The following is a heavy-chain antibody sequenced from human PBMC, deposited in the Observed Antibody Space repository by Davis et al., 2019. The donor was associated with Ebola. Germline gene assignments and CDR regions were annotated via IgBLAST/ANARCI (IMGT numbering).Heavy chain of an antibody. CDR3: ARAVTGYYDSSGYYYPPYYFDY. CDR2: IYHSGST. CDR1: GGSISSSNW. Sequence: SETLSLTCAVSGGSISSSNWWSWVRQPPGKGLEWIGEIYHSGSTNYNPSLKSRVTISVDKSKNQFSLKLSSVTAADTAVYYCARAVTGYYDSSGYYYPPYYFDYWGQGTLVTVSS. D-gene: IGHD3-22*01. J-gene: IGHJ4*02. V-gene: IGHV4-4*02.